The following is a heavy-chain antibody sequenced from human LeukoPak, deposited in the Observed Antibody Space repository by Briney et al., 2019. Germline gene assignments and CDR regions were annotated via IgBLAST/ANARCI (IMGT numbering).Heavy chain of an antibody. CDR2: IYTSGST. CDR3: ARDEGILNWFDP. D-gene: IGHD1-14*01. CDR1: GGSISSYY. V-gene: IGHV4-4*07. Sequence: SETLSLTXTVSGGSISSYYWSWIRQPAGKGVEWIGRIYTSGSTNYNPSLKSRVTMSVDTSKNQFSLKLSSVTAADTAVYYCARDEGILNWFDPWGQGTLVTVSS. J-gene: IGHJ5*02.